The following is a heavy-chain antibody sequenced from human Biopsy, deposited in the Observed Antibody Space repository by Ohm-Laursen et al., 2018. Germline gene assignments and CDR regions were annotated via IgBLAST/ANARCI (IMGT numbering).Heavy chain of an antibody. J-gene: IGHJ6*02. V-gene: IGHV1-2*02. Sequence: GSSVKVSCKASGYTFAGYYLHWVRQAPGHGPEWMGWINPNSGNANYAQSFQGRLTATRDTSISTAYMELTSLTFDDTAIYYCARVPAYPSIDGYYGLDLWGQGTTVIVSS. CDR1: GYTFAGYY. CDR2: INPNSGNA. CDR3: ARVPAYPSIDGYYGLDL. D-gene: IGHD3-9*01.